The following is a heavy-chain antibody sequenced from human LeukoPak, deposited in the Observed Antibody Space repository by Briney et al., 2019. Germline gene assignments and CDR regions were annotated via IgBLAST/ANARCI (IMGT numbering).Heavy chain of an antibody. CDR1: GFTFSSYE. V-gene: IGHV3-48*03. CDR3: ARAVTTAFDP. J-gene: IGHJ5*02. Sequence: GGSLRLSCAASGFTFSSYEMNWVRQAPGKGLEWVSYIRSSGSTIYYADSVKGRFTISRDNAKNSLYLQMNSLRAEDTAVYYCARAVTTAFDPWGQGTLVTVSS. CDR2: IRSSGSTI. D-gene: IGHD4-17*01.